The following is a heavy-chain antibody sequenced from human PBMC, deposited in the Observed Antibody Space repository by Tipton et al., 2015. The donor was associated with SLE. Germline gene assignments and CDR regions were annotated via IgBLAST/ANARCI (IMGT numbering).Heavy chain of an antibody. V-gene: IGHV4-39*07. CDR1: GGSISSSSYY. CDR2: IYYSGST. Sequence: LRLSCTVSGGSISSSSYYWGWIRQPPGKGLEWIGSIYYSGSTYYNPSLKSRVTISVDTSKNQFSLKLSSVTAADTAVYYCAISPLMEGVFDYWGQGTLVTVSS. J-gene: IGHJ4*02. CDR3: AISPLMEGVFDY. D-gene: IGHD1-1*01.